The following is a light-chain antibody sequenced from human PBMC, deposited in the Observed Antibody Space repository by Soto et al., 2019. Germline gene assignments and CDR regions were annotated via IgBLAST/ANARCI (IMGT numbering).Light chain of an antibody. CDR2: EVS. Sequence: QSVLTQPASVSGSPGQSITISCTGTSSDVGGYNYVSWYQQHPGKAPKLMIYEVSNRPSGVSNRFSGSKSGNTASLTISGLQAEDEADYYCSSYTSSSTLGYVFGTGTKGTVL. CDR1: SSDVGGYNY. CDR3: SSYTSSSTLGYV. V-gene: IGLV2-14*01. J-gene: IGLJ1*01.